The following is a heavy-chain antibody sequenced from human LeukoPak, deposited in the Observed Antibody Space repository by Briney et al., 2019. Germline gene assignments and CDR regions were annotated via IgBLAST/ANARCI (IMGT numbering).Heavy chain of an antibody. CDR1: GGSLSSGGYY. D-gene: IGHD6-25*01. Sequence: PSQTLSLTCTVSGGSLSSGGYYWSWIRQHPGRGLEWLGYIYYSGSTYYNPSLKSRVTISVDTSKNQFSLKLSSVTAADTAVYYCARAGGRVQRTYFDYWGQGTLVTVSS. CDR3: ARAGGRVQRTYFDY. V-gene: IGHV4-31*03. J-gene: IGHJ4*02. CDR2: IYYSGST.